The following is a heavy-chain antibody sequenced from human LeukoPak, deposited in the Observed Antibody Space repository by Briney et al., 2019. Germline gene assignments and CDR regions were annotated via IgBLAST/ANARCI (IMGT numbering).Heavy chain of an antibody. Sequence: PGGSLRLSCAASGFTFSSYWMSWVRQAPGKGLEWVANIKQDGSEKYYVDSVKGRFTVSRDNAKNSLYLQVNSLRAEDTAVYYCARDRVGATRPDAFDIWGQGTMVTVSS. CDR3: ARDRVGATRPDAFDI. V-gene: IGHV3-7*01. J-gene: IGHJ3*02. CDR1: GFTFSSYW. D-gene: IGHD1-26*01. CDR2: IKQDGSEK.